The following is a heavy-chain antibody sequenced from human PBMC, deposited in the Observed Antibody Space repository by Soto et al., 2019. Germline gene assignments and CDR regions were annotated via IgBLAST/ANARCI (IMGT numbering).Heavy chain of an antibody. J-gene: IGHJ3*02. D-gene: IGHD5-12*01. CDR3: AKDRLYSGLHLFFRAFDI. Sequence: EVQLVESGGGLVQPGRSLRLSCAASGFTFDDYAMHWVRQAPGKGLEWVSGISWNSGSIGSADSVKGLFTISRDNAKNSLYRQMNRLRAEETALYYWAKDRLYSGLHLFFRAFDIWCQGTMVTVSS. CDR2: ISWNSGSI. V-gene: IGHV3-9*01. CDR1: GFTFDDYA.